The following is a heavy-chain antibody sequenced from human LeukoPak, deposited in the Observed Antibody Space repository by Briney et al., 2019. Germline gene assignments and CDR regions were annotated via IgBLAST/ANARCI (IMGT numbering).Heavy chain of an antibody. CDR2: ISSSGSTI. CDR1: GFTFSSYE. J-gene: IGHJ5*02. Sequence: GSLRLSFAASGFTFSSYEMNWVRQAPGKGLEWVSYISSSGSTIYYADSVKGRFTISRDNAKNSLYLQMNSLRAEDTAVYYCARTGYRSGWVGPWGQGTLVTVSS. V-gene: IGHV3-48*03. CDR3: ARTGYRSGWVGP. D-gene: IGHD6-19*01.